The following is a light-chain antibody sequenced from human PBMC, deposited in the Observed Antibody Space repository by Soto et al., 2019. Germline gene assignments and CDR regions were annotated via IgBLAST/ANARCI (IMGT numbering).Light chain of an antibody. CDR3: QQYNNWIT. J-gene: IGKJ5*01. Sequence: EIVLTQSPGTLSLSPGERATLSCRASQSIRSNYVAWYQQKPGQGPRLLIYGASSRATGIPDRFSGSGSGTDFTLIISSLQSEDFAVYYCQQYNNWITFGQGTRLEI. CDR2: GAS. V-gene: IGKV3-20*01. CDR1: QSIRSNY.